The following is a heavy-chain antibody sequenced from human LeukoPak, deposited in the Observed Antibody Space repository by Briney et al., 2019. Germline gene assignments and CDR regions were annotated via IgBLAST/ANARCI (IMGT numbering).Heavy chain of an antibody. V-gene: IGHV3-53*01. J-gene: IGHJ4*02. D-gene: IGHD4-17*01. CDR2: IHSSGGT. CDR3: IVFGDSNN. Sequence: GGSLRLSCTASGFTGSNNYMSWVRQAPGKGLEWVSAIHSSGGTSYAHLAKARFTISRDTSKTTLYLQINSLSAEDTAVYYCIVFGDSNNWGQGTLGTASS. CDR1: GFTGSNNY.